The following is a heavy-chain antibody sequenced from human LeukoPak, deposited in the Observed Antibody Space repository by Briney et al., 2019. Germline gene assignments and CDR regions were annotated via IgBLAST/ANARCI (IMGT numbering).Heavy chain of an antibody. D-gene: IGHD1-7*01. V-gene: IGHV3-33*01. CDR1: GFTFSSYG. CDR2: IWYDGSNK. Sequence: PGRSLRLSCAASGFTFSSYGMHWVRQAPGKGLEWVAVIWYDGSNKYYADSVKGRFTISRDNSKNTLYLQMNNLRAEDTVVYYCARDGDITGTTFHYYYGMDVWGQGTTVTVSS. J-gene: IGHJ6*02. CDR3: ARDGDITGTTFHYYYGMDV.